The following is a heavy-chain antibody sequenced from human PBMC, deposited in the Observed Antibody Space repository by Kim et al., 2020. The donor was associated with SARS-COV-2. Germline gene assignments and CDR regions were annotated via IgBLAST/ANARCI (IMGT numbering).Heavy chain of an antibody. J-gene: IGHJ5*02. CDR3: ARAGDYYGSGSLGWFDP. V-gene: IGHV3-11*06. Sequence: VKGRFTLSRDHAQNSLYLQMNSLRAEDPAVYYCARAGDYYGSGSLGWFDPWGQGTLVTVSS. D-gene: IGHD3-10*01.